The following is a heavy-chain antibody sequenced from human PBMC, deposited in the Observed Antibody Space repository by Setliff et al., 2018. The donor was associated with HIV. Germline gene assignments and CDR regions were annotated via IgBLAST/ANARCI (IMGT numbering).Heavy chain of an antibody. D-gene: IGHD3-16*01. Sequence: SETLSLTCTVSGGPISRYYWSWIRQPPGKGLEWIAYIFYRGSTNYNPSLKSRVTISVDSSKNQVSLTVTSVTAADTAVYYCARRTFGSGRIDPWGQGTLVTVSS. CDR1: GGPISRYY. CDR3: ARRTFGSGRIDP. J-gene: IGHJ5*02. V-gene: IGHV4-59*08. CDR2: IFYRGST.